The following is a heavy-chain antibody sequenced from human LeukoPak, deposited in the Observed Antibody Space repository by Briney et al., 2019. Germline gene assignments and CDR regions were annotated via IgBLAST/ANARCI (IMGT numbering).Heavy chain of an antibody. CDR1: GFTFSGYG. CDR2: IWYDGSNE. Sequence: GGSLRLSCAASGFTFSGYGMHWVRQAPGKGLEWVALIWYDGSNEYYADSVRGRFTISRDSSKNTLYLQMNSLRAEDTAVYYCARARGTTPNYFDSWGQGTLVTVSS. J-gene: IGHJ4*02. CDR3: ARARGTTPNYFDS. V-gene: IGHV3-33*01. D-gene: IGHD3-16*01.